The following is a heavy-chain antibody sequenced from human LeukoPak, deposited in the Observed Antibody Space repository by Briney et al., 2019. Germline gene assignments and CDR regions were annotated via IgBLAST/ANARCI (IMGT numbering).Heavy chain of an antibody. CDR3: ARDRDYDDNSEGWFDP. D-gene: IGHD3-22*01. CDR1: GGSVNSNC. J-gene: IGHJ5*02. V-gene: IGHV4-59*02. CDR2: VYYSGRT. Sequence: SETLSLTCSVSGGSVNSNCWNWIRQAPGRGLEWIGNVYYSGRTNYSPSLRSRVTISVDTAKNQFSLKLNSVTSADTAVYYCARDRDYDDNSEGWFDPWGQGTLVTISS.